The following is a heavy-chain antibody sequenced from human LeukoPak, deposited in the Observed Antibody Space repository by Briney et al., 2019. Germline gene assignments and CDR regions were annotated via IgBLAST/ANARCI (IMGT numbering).Heavy chain of an antibody. CDR2: IYYSGST. CDR3: ARAIVPAAIDDDAFDI. J-gene: IGHJ3*02. Sequence: TLSLTCTVSGGSISSGGYYWSWVRQQPGKGLEWIGYIYYSGSTYYNPSLKSRVTISVDTSKNQFSLKLSSVTAADTAVYYCARAIVPAAIDDDAFDIWGQGTMVTVSS. CDR1: GGSISSGGYY. D-gene: IGHD2-2*02. V-gene: IGHV4-31*03.